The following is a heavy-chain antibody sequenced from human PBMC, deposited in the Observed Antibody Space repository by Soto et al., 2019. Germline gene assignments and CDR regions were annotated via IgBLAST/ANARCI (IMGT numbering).Heavy chain of an antibody. Sequence: SETLSLTCTVSGGPVTNSSYYWGWIRQSPGKGLEWIGSVYYRGRSYSKSSVKSRVTISVDTSKNRFSLSLNSVTASDTAVYFCVSQRTTVPTQAYFDYWRPGALVPVSS. J-gene: IGHJ4*02. V-gene: IGHV4-39*01. CDR3: VSQRTTVPTQAYFDY. D-gene: IGHD4-17*01. CDR1: GGPVTNSSYY. CDR2: VYYRGRS.